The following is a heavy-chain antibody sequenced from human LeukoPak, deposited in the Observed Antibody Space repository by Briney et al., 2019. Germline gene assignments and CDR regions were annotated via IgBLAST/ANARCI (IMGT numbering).Heavy chain of an antibody. CDR3: AKDRTHYHDDSTPAFDN. CDR1: GFFFSSYG. V-gene: IGHV3-33*06. Sequence: GRSLRLSCAASGFFFSSYGMHWVRQAPGKGLEWVAVIWYDGSNEYYADSVKGRFTISRDNSKTTLYLQMNSLRAEDTAMYYCAKDRTHYHDDSTPAFDNWGQGTMVIFSS. CDR2: IWYDGSNE. D-gene: IGHD3-22*01. J-gene: IGHJ3*02.